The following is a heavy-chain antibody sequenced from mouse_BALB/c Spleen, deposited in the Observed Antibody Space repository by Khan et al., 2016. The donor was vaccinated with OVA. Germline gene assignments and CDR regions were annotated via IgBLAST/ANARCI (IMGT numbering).Heavy chain of an antibody. D-gene: IGHD2-14*01. CDR3: ARAYYRYDGYYAMDY. V-gene: IGHV2-6-4*01. Sequence: VQLQQSGPGLVAPSQSLSITCTVSGFSLSRYNIHWVRQPPGKGLEWLGMIWGGGGTDYNSTLKSRLSISKDNSKSQLFLKMNSLQTDDTAMYCCARAYYRYDGYYAMDYWGQGTSVTVSS. CDR1: GFSLSRYN. J-gene: IGHJ4*01. CDR2: IWGGGGT.